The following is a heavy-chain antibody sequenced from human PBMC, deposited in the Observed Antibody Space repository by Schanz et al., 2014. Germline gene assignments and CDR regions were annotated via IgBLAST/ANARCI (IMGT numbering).Heavy chain of an antibody. Sequence: QVQLEESGGGVVQPGGSLRLSCVASGFSFSGFAVHWVRQAPGKGLEWVSIVSHDGFTKHYADSVRGRFTLSRDNSKNTVYLEMNRLRAEETALYFCATDYSGGGCHIWGQGTMVTVSS. CDR3: ATDYSGGGCHI. D-gene: IGHD6-19*01. J-gene: IGHJ3*02. CDR1: GFSFSGFA. V-gene: IGHV3-30*04. CDR2: VSHDGFTK.